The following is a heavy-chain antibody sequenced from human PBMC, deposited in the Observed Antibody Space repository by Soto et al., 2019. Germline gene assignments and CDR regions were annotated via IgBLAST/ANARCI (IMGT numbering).Heavy chain of an antibody. CDR1: GGTFSSYA. CDR3: ARSQGGSSSLDIYYYYYYGMDV. CDR2: IIPIFGTA. J-gene: IGHJ6*02. D-gene: IGHD2-15*01. Sequence: QVQLVQSGAEVQKPGSSVKVSCKAPGGTFSSYAISWVRQAPGQGLEWRGGIIPIFGTAKYAQKLQGRVTITADESPSTGYLELSSLRSEDTAVYYCARSQGGSSSLDIYYYYYYGMDVWGQGTTVNVSS. V-gene: IGHV1-69*01.